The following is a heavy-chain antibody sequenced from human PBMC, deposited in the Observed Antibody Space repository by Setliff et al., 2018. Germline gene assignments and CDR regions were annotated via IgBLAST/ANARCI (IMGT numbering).Heavy chain of an antibody. V-gene: IGHV1-18*01. J-gene: IGHJ3*02. CDR2: ISAYNGNT. CDR3: ARHVPPLYSSSFSDAFDI. Sequence: ASVKVSCKASGYTLSTYGISWVRQAPGQGLEWMGWISAYNGNTNYAQRLQGRATMTSDTSTSTAYMELRSLRSDDTAVYYCARHVPPLYSSSFSDAFDIWGQGTKVTVSS. D-gene: IGHD6-6*01. CDR1: GYTLSTYG.